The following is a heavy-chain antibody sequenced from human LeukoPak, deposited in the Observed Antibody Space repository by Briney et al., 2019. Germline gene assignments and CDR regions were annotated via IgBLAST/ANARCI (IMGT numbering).Heavy chain of an antibody. CDR1: GFTFSSYA. D-gene: IGHD4-17*01. CDR3: TKDSIRSVTTFDY. J-gene: IGHJ4*02. V-gene: IGHV3-23*01. Sequence: GGSLRLSCAASGFTFSSYAMSWVRQAPGKGLEWVSAISGSGGSTYYADSVKGRFTISRDNSKNTLYLQMNSLRAEDTAVYYCTKDSIRSVTTFDYWGQGTLVTVSS. CDR2: ISGSGGST.